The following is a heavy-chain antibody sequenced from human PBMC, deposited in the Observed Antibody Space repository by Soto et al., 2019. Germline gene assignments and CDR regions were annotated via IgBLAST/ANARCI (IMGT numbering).Heavy chain of an antibody. CDR3: VKKGSGGNWFDP. CDR2: SGSSGAT. V-gene: IGHV3-23*04. CDR1: GFTFSSHA. D-gene: IGHD3-16*01. Sequence: EVQLVESGGGLVQRGGSLRLSCAASGFTFSSHAMSWVRQPPAKGLEWVSASGSSGATYYADSVKGRFLISRDNSKNTLYLEMNSLSPEDTGVYYCVKKGSGGNWFDPWGQGTLVTVS. J-gene: IGHJ5*02.